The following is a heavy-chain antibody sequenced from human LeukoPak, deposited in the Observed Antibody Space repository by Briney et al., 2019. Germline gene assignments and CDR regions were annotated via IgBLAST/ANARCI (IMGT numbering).Heavy chain of an antibody. V-gene: IGHV3-30*18. CDR2: LIHDGSQK. CDR3: AKDMKWSYYCLDR. Sequence: GGSLRLSCAASGFTFSNYGMHWVRQAPGKGLEWVVILIHDGSQKSYEDSGEGRFTISRDNSKNTLYLQMNSLRAEDTAVYYCAKDMKWSYYCLDRWGQGTLVYVPS. D-gene: IGHD1-26*01. J-gene: IGHJ5*02. CDR1: GFTFSNYG.